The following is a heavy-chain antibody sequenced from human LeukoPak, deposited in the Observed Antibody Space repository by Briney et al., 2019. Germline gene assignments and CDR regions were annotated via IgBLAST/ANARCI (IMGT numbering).Heavy chain of an antibody. D-gene: IGHD6-6*01. CDR2: IYYSGST. CDR1: GDSISSDHW. CDR3: ARTSIAARPRYYYYMDV. J-gene: IGHJ6*03. Sequence: SETLSLTCDVSGDSISSDHWWSWVRQPPGKGLEWIGSIYYSGSTYYNPSLKSRVTISVDTSKNQFSLKLSSVTAADTAVYYCARTSIAARPRYYYYMDVWGKGTTVTVSS. V-gene: IGHV4-38-2*01.